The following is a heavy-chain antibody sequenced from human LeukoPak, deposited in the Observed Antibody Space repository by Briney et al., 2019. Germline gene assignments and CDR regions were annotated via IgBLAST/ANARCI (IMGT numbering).Heavy chain of an antibody. Sequence: GGSLRLSCAASGFTFSSYGMHWVRQAPGKGLEWVAVISYDGSNKYYADSVKGRFTISRDNSKTTLYLQMNSLRTEDTAVYYCARRGLGSSWHSMDSWGQGTLVTVSS. CDR3: ARRGLGSSWHSMDS. CDR2: ISYDGSNK. V-gene: IGHV3-30*03. CDR1: GFTFSSYG. D-gene: IGHD6-13*01. J-gene: IGHJ4*02.